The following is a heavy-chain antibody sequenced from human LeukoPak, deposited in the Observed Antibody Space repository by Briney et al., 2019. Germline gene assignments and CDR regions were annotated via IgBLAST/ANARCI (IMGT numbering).Heavy chain of an antibody. V-gene: IGHV4-34*01. CDR2: INHSGST. D-gene: IGHD1/OR15-1a*01. J-gene: IGHJ4*02. Sequence: SETLSLTCAVYGGSFSGYYWNWIRQSPGKGLEWIGEINHSGSTNYNPSLKSRVIISVDTSKNQFSLKLSSVTAADTAVYYCARRGLTTIDYWGQGTLVTVSS. CDR3: ARRGLTTIDY. CDR1: GGSFSGYY.